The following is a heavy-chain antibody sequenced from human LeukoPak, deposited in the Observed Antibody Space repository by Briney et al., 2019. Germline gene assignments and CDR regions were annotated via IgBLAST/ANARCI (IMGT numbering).Heavy chain of an antibody. CDR3: ARYSGWNDAFDI. D-gene: IGHD6-19*01. Sequence: PGGSLRLSCAASGFTFSSYGMHWVRQAPGKGLEWVAVIWYDGSNKYYADSVKGRFTISRDNSKNTLYLQMNSLRAEDTAVCYCARYSGWNDAFDIWGQGTMVTVSS. CDR2: IWYDGSNK. V-gene: IGHV3-33*08. CDR1: GFTFSSYG. J-gene: IGHJ3*02.